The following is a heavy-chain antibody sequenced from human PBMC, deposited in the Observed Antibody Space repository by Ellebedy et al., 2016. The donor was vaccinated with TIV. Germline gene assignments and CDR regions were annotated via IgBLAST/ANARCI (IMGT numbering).Heavy chain of an antibody. CDR2: IGNSDTK. J-gene: IGHJ4*02. D-gene: IGHD2-2*01. Sequence: PGGSLRLSCAASGFTFSSYSVNWVRQAPGKGLEWVSYIGNSDTKYYADSVRGRFTISRDKAKKSVYLQMNSLTVEDTAIYFCARDAMLWIFDSWGQGTLVTVSS. CDR1: GFTFSSYS. V-gene: IGHV3-48*01. CDR3: ARDAMLWIFDS.